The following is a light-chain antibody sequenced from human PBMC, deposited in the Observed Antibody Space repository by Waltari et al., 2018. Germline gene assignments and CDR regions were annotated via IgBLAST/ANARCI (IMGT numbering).Light chain of an antibody. CDR2: EAS. CDR3: QQYHDLPT. Sequence: DIQMTQSPSSLSASVGDRVSITCQATEDITNYLNWYQQKPWKAPKLLIYEASNLETGVPSRFSGSGSGTDFTFAISSLQPEDVATYYCQQYHDLPTFGQGTRLEIK. CDR1: EDITNY. V-gene: IGKV1-33*01. J-gene: IGKJ5*01.